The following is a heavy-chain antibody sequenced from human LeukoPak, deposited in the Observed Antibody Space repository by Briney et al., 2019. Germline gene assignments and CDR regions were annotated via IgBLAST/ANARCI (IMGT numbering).Heavy chain of an antibody. CDR3: ARDLAWGAFDY. D-gene: IGHD7-27*01. V-gene: IGHV3-23*01. CDR1: GFTFSNHG. J-gene: IGHJ4*02. CDR2: VSPPGGGT. Sequence: GRSLRLSCAASGFTFSNHGMNWVRQAPGKGLEWLSGVSPPGGGTYYADSVKGRFTISRDDSKNTLSLQMNSLRVEDTAVYHCARDLAWGAFDYWGQGTLVTVSS.